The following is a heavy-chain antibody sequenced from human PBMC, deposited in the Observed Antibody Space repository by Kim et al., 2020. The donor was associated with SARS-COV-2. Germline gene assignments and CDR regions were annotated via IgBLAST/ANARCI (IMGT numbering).Heavy chain of an antibody. CDR2: IYPGDSDT. D-gene: IGHD2-15*01. V-gene: IGHV5-51*01. CDR1: GYSFTSYW. CDR3: ARHGPFDCSGGSCYSFAFDY. Sequence: GESLKISRKGSGYSFTSYWIGWVRQMPGKGLEWMGIIYPGDSDTRYSPSFQGQVTISADKSISTAYLQWSSLKASDTAMYYCARHGPFDCSGGSCYSFAFDYWGQGPLVTVSS. J-gene: IGHJ4*02.